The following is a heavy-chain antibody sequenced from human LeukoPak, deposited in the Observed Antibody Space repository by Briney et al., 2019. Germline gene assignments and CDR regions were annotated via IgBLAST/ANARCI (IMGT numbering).Heavy chain of an antibody. CDR2: IRSKAYGGTT. Sequence: GGSLRLSCTASGFTFGDYAMSWVRQAPGKGLEWVGFIRSKAYGGTTEYAASVKGRFTISRDDSKSIAYLQMNSLKTEDTAVYYCTRVSSSWYLYYYYYYMDVWGKGTTVTISS. D-gene: IGHD6-13*01. CDR1: GFTFGDYA. V-gene: IGHV3-49*04. CDR3: TRVSSSWYLYYYYYYMDV. J-gene: IGHJ6*03.